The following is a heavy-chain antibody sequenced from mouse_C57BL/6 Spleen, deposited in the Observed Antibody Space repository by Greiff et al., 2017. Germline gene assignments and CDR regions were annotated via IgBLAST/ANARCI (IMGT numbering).Heavy chain of an antibody. D-gene: IGHD2-3*01. Sequence: EVQLVESGPGLVKPSQSLSLTCSVTGYSIPSGYYWNWIRQFPGNKLEWMGYISYDGSNKYNPSLKNRISITRDTSKNQFFLKLNSVTTEDTATYYCARGDGNSFDYWGQGTTLTVSS. CDR1: GYSIPSGYY. V-gene: IGHV3-6*01. J-gene: IGHJ2*01. CDR2: ISYDGSN. CDR3: ARGDGNSFDY.